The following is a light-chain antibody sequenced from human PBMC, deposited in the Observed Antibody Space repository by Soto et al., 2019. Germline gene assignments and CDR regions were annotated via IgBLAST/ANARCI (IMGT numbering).Light chain of an antibody. CDR3: QQDYNLPPLT. V-gene: IGKV3D-7*01. Sequence: VLTQSPATLSLSPGERVTLSCRASQSVISSYLTWYQQKPGQAPRLLIYGASTRATGIPARFSGSGSGTDFTLTISSLQPEDFAVYYCQQDYNLPPLTFGGGTKVDIK. CDR1: QSVISSY. J-gene: IGKJ4*01. CDR2: GAS.